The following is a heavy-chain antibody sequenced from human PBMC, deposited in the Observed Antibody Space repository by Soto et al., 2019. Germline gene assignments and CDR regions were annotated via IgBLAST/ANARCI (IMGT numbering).Heavy chain of an antibody. V-gene: IGHV4-34*01. CDR1: GGSFSGYY. Sequence: QVQLQQWGAGLLKPAETLSLTCAVYGGSFSGYYWTWIRQPPGKGLEWIGEINHSGWSNYNPSLTSRFTISVDTAKKRFSLKLSSMTAADKAVYYCARGISVRVVVQGDAPDKYYLDSWGQGNLDTVSS. J-gene: IGHJ4*02. CDR3: ARGISVRVVVQGDAPDKYYLDS. D-gene: IGHD2-15*01. CDR2: INHSGWS.